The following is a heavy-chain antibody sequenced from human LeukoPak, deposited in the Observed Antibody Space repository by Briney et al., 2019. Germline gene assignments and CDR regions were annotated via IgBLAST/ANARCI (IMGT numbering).Heavy chain of an antibody. CDR3: ARADSSGVSYFDY. D-gene: IGHD6-19*01. J-gene: IGHJ4*02. V-gene: IGHV3-11*01. Sequence: LSLTCTVSGGSISSSSYYWGWIRQPPGKGLEWVSYISSSGSTIYYADSVKGRFTISRDNAKNLLYLQMNSLRAEDTAVYYCARADSSGVSYFDYWGQGTLVTVSS. CDR2: ISSSGSTI. CDR1: GGSISSSSYY.